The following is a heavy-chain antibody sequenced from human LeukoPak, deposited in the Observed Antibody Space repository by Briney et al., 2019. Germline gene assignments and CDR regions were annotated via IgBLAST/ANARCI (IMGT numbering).Heavy chain of an antibody. D-gene: IGHD6-13*01. CDR1: GGSISTYY. CDR2: IYYSGST. V-gene: IGHV4-59*01. J-gene: IGHJ4*02. Sequence: SETLSLTCTISGGSISTYYWSWIRQPPGKGLEWIGYIYYSGSTNYNPSLKSRVTISVDTSKNQFSLKLSSVTAADTAVYYCARGPRIVAAVTSVFDYWGQGTLVTVSS. CDR3: ARGPRIVAAVTSVFDY.